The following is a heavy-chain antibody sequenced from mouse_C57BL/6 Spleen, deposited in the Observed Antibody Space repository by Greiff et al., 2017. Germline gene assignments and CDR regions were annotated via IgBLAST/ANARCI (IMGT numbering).Heavy chain of an antibody. CDR2: INPSSGYT. CDR3: ARYYDYDGYFDV. Sequence: QVQLKQSGAELARPGASVKMSCKASGYTFTSYTMHWVKQRPGQGLEWIGYINPSSGYTKYNQKFKDKATLTADKSSSTAYMQRSSLTSEDSAVDCSARYYDYDGYFDVWGTGTTVTVSS. D-gene: IGHD2-4*01. CDR1: GYTFTSYT. J-gene: IGHJ1*03. V-gene: IGHV1-4*01.